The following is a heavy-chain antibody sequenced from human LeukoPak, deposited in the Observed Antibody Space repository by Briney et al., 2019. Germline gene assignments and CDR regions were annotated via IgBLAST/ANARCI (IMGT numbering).Heavy chain of an antibody. V-gene: IGHV1-2*02. CDR3: ARGTQTHKSRYNWFDP. CDR1: GYTFTGYY. D-gene: IGHD1/OR15-1a*01. J-gene: IGHJ5*02. Sequence: AASVKVSCKASGYTFTGYYMHWVRQAPGQGLEWMGWINPNSGGTNYAQKFQGRVTMTRDTSISTAYMELSRLRSDDTAVYYCARGTQTHKSRYNWFDPWGQGTLVTVSS. CDR2: INPNSGGT.